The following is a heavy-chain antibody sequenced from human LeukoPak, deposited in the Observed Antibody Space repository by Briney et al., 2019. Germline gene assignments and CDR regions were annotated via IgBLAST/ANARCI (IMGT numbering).Heavy chain of an antibody. Sequence: AGGSLRLSCAASGFTFSSYAMSWVRQAPGKGLEWVSAISGSGGSTYYADSVKGRFTISRDNSKNTLYLQMNSLRAEDTAVYYCASTYYVWGSYRQYYFDYWGQGTLVTVSS. CDR3: ASTYYVWGSYRQYYFDY. J-gene: IGHJ4*02. CDR2: ISGSGGST. D-gene: IGHD3-16*02. V-gene: IGHV3-23*01. CDR1: GFTFSSYA.